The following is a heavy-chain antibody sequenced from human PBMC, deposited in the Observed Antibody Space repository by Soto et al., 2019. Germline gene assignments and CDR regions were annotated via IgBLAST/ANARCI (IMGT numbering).Heavy chain of an antibody. CDR2: ISGSGGST. D-gene: IGHD6-13*01. Sequence: XVSLTLSCAASGFTFSTYAMSWVRQAPGKGLEWVSAISGSGGSTYYADSVKGRSTISRDNSKNTLYLQMNSLRAEDTAVYYCEKDEGSSPNWFDPCGQGTLVTVSS. V-gene: IGHV3-23*01. CDR3: EKDEGSSPNWFDP. CDR1: GFTFSTYA. J-gene: IGHJ5*02.